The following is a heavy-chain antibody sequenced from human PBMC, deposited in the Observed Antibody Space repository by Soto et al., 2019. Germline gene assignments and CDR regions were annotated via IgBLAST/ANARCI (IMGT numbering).Heavy chain of an antibody. D-gene: IGHD3-10*01. CDR3: ARGLIMWFGELSRRGGYYYYMDV. V-gene: IGHV4-34*01. CDR2: INDSGNI. J-gene: IGHJ6*03. CDR1: DGSFSGYQ. Sequence: QVQLQQWGAGLLKPSETLSLTCAVYDGSFSGYQWSWIRQTPGKGLDWIGGINDSGNINYNPSLKSRVTILVDSPKKQISLRLSSVTAADTAVYYCARGLIMWFGELSRRGGYYYYMDVWGKGTTVTVSS.